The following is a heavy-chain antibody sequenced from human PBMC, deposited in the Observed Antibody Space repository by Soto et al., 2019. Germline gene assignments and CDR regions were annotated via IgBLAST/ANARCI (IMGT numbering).Heavy chain of an antibody. J-gene: IGHJ6*04. CDR1: GFTFSSYA. D-gene: IGHD3-10*01. V-gene: IGHV3-74*01. CDR3: ARDSVPSDV. CDR2: INGDGSST. Sequence: GGSLRLSCAASGFTFSSYAMSWVRQAPGKGLVWVSRINGDGSSTSYADSVRGRFTISRDNAKNTLYLQMNSLRAEDTAVYYCARDSVPSDVWGKRTTVTVSS.